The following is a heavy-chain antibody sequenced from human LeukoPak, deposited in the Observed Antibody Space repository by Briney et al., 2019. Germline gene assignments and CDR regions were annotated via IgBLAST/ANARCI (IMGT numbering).Heavy chain of an antibody. CDR2: IYYSGST. Sequence: SETLSLTCTVSGGSISSYYWSWIRQPPGKGLEWIGYIYYSGSTNYNPTLNSRVTISVDTSKNQFSLKLSSVTAADTAVYYCARDYYGNDYWGQGTLVTVSS. CDR3: ARDYYGNDY. V-gene: IGHV4-59*01. D-gene: IGHD3-10*01. CDR1: GGSISSYY. J-gene: IGHJ4*02.